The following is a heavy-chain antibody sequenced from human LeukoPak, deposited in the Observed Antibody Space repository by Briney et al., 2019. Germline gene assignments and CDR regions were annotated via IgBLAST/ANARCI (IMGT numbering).Heavy chain of an antibody. J-gene: IGHJ4*02. Sequence: SETLSLTCAVYGGSFSGYYWSWIRQPPGKGLEWIGEINHSGSTNYNPPLKSRVTIPVDTSKNQFSLKLSSVIAADTAVYYCARYYYDSSGYYYYFDYWGQGTLVTVSS. V-gene: IGHV4-34*01. D-gene: IGHD3-22*01. CDR3: ARYYYDSSGYYYYFDY. CDR2: INHSGST. CDR1: GGSFSGYY.